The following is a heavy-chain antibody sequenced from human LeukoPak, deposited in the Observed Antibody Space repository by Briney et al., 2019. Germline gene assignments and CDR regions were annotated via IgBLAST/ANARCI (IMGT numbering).Heavy chain of an antibody. CDR3: ARESYDSSGYSDLLFDY. J-gene: IGHJ4*02. CDR2: INPNSGGT. V-gene: IGHV1-2*02. CDR1: GYTFTGYY. Sequence: ASVKVSCKASGYTFTGYYMHWVRQAPGQGLEWMGWINPNSGGTNYAQKFQGRVTMTRDTSISTAYMELSRLRSDDTAVYYCARESYDSSGYSDLLFDYWGQGTLVTVSS. D-gene: IGHD3-22*01.